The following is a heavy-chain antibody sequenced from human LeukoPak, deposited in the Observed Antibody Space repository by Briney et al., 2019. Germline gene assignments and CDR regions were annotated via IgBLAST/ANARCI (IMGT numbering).Heavy chain of an antibody. CDR3: ARVVVYFDY. Sequence: GGSLRLSCAASGFTFSNYWMSWVRQAPGKGLEWVAHIKEDGSEKSYVDSVKGRFTISRDNAKNSLYLQMNSLRAEDTAVYYCARVVVYFDYWGQGTLVTVSS. D-gene: IGHD6-6*01. V-gene: IGHV3-7*04. CDR1: GFTFSNYW. CDR2: IKEDGSEK. J-gene: IGHJ4*02.